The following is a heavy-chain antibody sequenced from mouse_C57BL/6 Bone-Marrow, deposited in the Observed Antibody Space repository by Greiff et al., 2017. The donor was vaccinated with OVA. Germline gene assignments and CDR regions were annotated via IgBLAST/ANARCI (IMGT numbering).Heavy chain of an antibody. CDR3: ARSPYYYGSSYEAY. J-gene: IGHJ3*01. D-gene: IGHD1-1*01. CDR1: GYSFTGYY. Sequence: VQLQQSGPELVKPGASVKISCKASGYSFTGYYMNWVKQSPEKSLEWIGEINPSPGGPTYSQKFKAKATLTVDKSSSTAYMQLKSLTSEDSAVYYCARSPYYYGSSYEAYWGQGTLVTVSA. V-gene: IGHV1-42*01. CDR2: INPSPGGP.